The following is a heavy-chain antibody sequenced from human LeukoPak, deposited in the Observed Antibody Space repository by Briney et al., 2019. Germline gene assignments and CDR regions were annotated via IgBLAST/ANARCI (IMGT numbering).Heavy chain of an antibody. D-gene: IGHD5-18*01. Sequence: GASVKVSCKASGGTFSSYAISWVRQAPGQGLEWMGGIIPIFGTANYAQKFQGRVTITADESTSTAYMELSSLRSEDTAVYYCASEGYSYGPRECSEWGQGTLVTVSS. J-gene: IGHJ4*02. CDR2: IIPIFGTA. CDR1: GGTFSSYA. V-gene: IGHV1-69*13. CDR3: ASEGYSYGPRECSE.